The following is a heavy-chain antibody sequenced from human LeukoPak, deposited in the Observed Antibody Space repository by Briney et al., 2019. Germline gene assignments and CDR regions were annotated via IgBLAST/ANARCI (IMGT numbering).Heavy chain of an antibody. CDR1: KFTFSSYV. Sequence: PGGSPRLSCAASKFTFSSYVMSWVRQAPGKGLEWVSTIGGSGDTYYAESVKGRFTISRDNSKNALYLQMNSLRAEDTAVYYCAKDLLPYCGGDCYWTDAFDIWGQGTMVTVSS. CDR3: AKDLLPYCGGDCYWTDAFDI. CDR2: IGGSGDT. J-gene: IGHJ3*02. D-gene: IGHD2-21*01. V-gene: IGHV3-23*01.